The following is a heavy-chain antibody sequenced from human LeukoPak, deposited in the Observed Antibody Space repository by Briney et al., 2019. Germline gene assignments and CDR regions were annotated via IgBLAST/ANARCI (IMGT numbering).Heavy chain of an antibody. J-gene: IGHJ5*02. CDR2: INPSSGST. D-gene: IGHD1-26*01. CDR3: ARGGVGATTYVWFDP. Sequence: ASVKVSCKASGYTFTNYYIHWVRQAPGQGLGCMGIINPSSGSTSYAQKFQGRVTMTRDMSTSTVYMELSSLRSEDTAVYYCARGGVGATTYVWFDPWGQGTLVTVSS. CDR1: GYTFTNYY. V-gene: IGHV1-46*01.